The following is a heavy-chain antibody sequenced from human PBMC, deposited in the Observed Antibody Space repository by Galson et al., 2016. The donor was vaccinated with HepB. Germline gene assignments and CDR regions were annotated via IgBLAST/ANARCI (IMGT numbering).Heavy chain of an antibody. D-gene: IGHD2-2*01. V-gene: IGHV4-39*01. CDR2: IYYSGST. CDR3: ARSRSDCTSTICYTGSEIRGFDP. CDR1: GASISSSSYY. Sequence: SETLSLTCTVSGASISSSSYYWGWIRQPPGKGLEWIGSIYYSGSTYYNPSLKSRVTISVDTSKNQFSLKLGSVSAADTAIYFCARSRSDCTSTICYTGSEIRGFDPWGRGTPVTVSS. J-gene: IGHJ5*02.